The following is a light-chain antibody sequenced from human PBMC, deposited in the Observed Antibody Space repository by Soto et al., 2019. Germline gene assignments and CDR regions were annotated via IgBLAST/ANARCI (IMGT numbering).Light chain of an antibody. J-gene: IGLJ3*02. CDR3: QSYASSQSAL. CDR1: SSNIGAGYD. Sequence: QSVLTQPPSVSGAPGQRVTISCTGSSSNIGAGYDVHWYQQLPGTAPKLLIYGNSNRPSGVPDRFSGSKSGTSASLAITGLQAADEAAYYCQSYASSQSALFGGETKLTVL. CDR2: GNS. V-gene: IGLV1-40*01.